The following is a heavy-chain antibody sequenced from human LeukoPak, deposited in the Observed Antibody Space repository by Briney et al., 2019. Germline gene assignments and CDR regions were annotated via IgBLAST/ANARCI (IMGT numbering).Heavy chain of an antibody. D-gene: IGHD3-22*01. CDR1: GYSISSGYY. Sequence: SETLSLTCTVSGYSISSGYYWGWIRQPPGKGLEWIGSIYHSGSTYYNPSLKSRVTISVDTSKNQFSLKLSSVTAADTAVYYCFLYYYDSSGYYNDAFDIWGQGTMVTVSS. CDR2: IYHSGST. V-gene: IGHV4-38-2*02. CDR3: FLYYYDSSGYYNDAFDI. J-gene: IGHJ3*02.